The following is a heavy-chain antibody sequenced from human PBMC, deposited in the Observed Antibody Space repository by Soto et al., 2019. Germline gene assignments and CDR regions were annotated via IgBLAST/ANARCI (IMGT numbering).Heavy chain of an antibody. CDR3: ARDHSGSSWSYYYYYGMDV. CDR1: GYTFTSYG. J-gene: IGHJ6*02. V-gene: IGHV1-18*01. D-gene: IGHD6-13*01. CDR2: ISAYNGNT. Sequence: QVQLVQSGAEVKKPGASVKVSCKASGYTFTSYGISWVRQAPGQGLEWMGWISAYNGNTNYAQKLQGRVTMTTDTSTSRAYMELRSLRSDDTAVYYCARDHSGSSWSYYYYYGMDVWGQGTTVTVSS.